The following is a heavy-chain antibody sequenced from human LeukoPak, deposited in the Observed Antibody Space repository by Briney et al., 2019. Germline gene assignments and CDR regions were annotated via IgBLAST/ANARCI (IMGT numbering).Heavy chain of an antibody. J-gene: IGHJ4*02. D-gene: IGHD3-22*01. CDR3: ARGLGPMSPSLDY. CDR2: INHSGRV. CDR1: GESFSYNY. Sequence: PSDTLSLTCAVSGESFSYNYWTWVRQPPGKGLEWIGDINHSGRVNYRPSLKSRVTISVDRSKSQFSLKLSAVTAADTAVYYCARGLGPMSPSLDYWGQGSLVTVSS. V-gene: IGHV4-34*01.